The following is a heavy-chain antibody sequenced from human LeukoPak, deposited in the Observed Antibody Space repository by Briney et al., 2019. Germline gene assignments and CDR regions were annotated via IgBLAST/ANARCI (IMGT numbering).Heavy chain of an antibody. CDR2: ISSSINYI. D-gene: IGHD1-14*01. CDR3: ARSRTSSPYDRNLNF. V-gene: IGHV3-21*01. Sequence: GGSLRLSCAASGFTFSSYTMSWVREAPGKGLEWVSSISSSINYIYHADSVKGRFTISRDDAQNSVYLQMNSLKDEDTAVYYCARSRTSSPYDRNLNFWGQGTLVIVSS. CDR1: GFTFSSYT. J-gene: IGHJ4*02.